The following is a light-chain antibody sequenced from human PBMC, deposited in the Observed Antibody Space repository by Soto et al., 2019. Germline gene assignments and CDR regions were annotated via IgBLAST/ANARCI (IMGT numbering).Light chain of an antibody. J-gene: IGLJ3*02. Sequence: QSALTQPPSASGSPGQSVTISCTGTSSDVGDYNYVSWYQQYPGKAPNLMIYEVSKRPSGVPDRFSGSKSGNTASLTVSGLQAEDEADYYCSSYAGSNNWVFGGGTKLTVL. CDR3: SSYAGSNNWV. CDR1: SSDVGDYNY. CDR2: EVS. V-gene: IGLV2-8*01.